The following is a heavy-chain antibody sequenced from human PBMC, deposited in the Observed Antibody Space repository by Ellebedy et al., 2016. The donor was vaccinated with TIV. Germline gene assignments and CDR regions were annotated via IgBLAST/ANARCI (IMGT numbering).Heavy chain of an antibody. D-gene: IGHD3-10*01. J-gene: IGHJ5*02. CDR2: INHSGST. V-gene: IGHV4-34*01. CDR3: ARGHPPLHTYYYGSGSYPKKGPRWFDP. CDR1: GGSISSYY. Sequence: SETLSLTXTVSGGSISSYYWSWIRQPPGKGLEWIGEINHSGSTNYNPSLKSRVTISVDTSKNQFSLKLSSVTAADTAVYYCARGHPPLHTYYYGSGSYPKKGPRWFDPWGQGTLVTVSS.